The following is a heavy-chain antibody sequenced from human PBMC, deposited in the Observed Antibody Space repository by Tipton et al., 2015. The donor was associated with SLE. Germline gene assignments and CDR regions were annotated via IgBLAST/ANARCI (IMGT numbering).Heavy chain of an antibody. CDR3: VRDTSDVSVDK. D-gene: IGHD2/OR15-2a*01. CDR2: IRYDGSNK. J-gene: IGHJ4*02. CDR1: GFTFRNHA. Sequence: SLRLSCEASGFTFRNHALSWVRQAPGKGLEWVAFIRYDGSNKYYADSVKGRFTISRDNSKNTVDLQMTSLRAEDTGVYFCVRDTSDVSVDKWGQGTLVTVSS. V-gene: IGHV3-33*08.